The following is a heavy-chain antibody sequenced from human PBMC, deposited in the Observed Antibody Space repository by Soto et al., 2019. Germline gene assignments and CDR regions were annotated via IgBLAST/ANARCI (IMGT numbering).Heavy chain of an antibody. Sequence: SVKVTCKASGGTFSSYAISWVRQAPGQGLEWMGGIIPIFGTANYAQKFQGRVTITADESTSTAYMELSSLRSEDTAVYYCARVTGGYYYYYGMDVWGQGTTVTVSS. D-gene: IGHD2-15*01. CDR3: ARVTGGYYYYYGMDV. CDR2: IIPIFGTA. J-gene: IGHJ6*02. V-gene: IGHV1-69*13. CDR1: GGTFSSYA.